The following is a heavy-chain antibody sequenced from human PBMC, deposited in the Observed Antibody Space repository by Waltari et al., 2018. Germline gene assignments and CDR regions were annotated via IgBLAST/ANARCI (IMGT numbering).Heavy chain of an antibody. CDR2: IYYSGST. CDR1: SGSISSSSYY. V-gene: IGHV4-39*07. Sequence: QLQLQESGPGLVKPSETLSLTCTVSSGSISSSSYYWGWIRQPPGKGLEWIGSIYYSGSTYYNPSLKSRVTISVDTSKNQFSLKLSSVTAADTAVYYCAREMTTVTTIDAFDIWGQGTMVTVSS. D-gene: IGHD4-17*01. CDR3: AREMTTVTTIDAFDI. J-gene: IGHJ3*02.